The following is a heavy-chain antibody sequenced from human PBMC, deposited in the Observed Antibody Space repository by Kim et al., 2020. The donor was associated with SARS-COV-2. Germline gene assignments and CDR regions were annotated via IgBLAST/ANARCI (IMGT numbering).Heavy chain of an antibody. CDR1: GFTFTTYA. CDR3: AKGSCLTGVCYFDY. D-gene: IGHD2-8*01. CDR2: ISGSGGNA. Sequence: GGSLRLSCAASGFTFTTYAMRWVRQAPGKGLEWVSTISGSGGNAFSPDSVKGRFTISRDNSKNTLYLQVNSLRAEDTAVYYCAKGSCLTGVCYFDYWGQGPVVTVSS. V-gene: IGHV3-23*01. J-gene: IGHJ4*02.